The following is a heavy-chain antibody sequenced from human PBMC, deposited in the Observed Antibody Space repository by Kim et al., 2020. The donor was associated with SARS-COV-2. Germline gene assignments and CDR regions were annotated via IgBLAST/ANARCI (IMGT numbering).Heavy chain of an antibody. J-gene: IGHJ4*02. Sequence: NPSPKSRVTISVETSKNQFSLKLSAVTAADTAVYYCARVRASIVGAFDYWGQGTLVTVSS. CDR3: ARVRASIVGAFDY. D-gene: IGHD1-26*01. V-gene: IGHV4-39*07.